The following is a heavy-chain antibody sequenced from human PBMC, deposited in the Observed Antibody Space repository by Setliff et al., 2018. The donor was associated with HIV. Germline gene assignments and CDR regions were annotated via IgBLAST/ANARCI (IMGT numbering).Heavy chain of an antibody. D-gene: IGHD3-16*01. CDR3: ASHKSHPYDYVWGSLRGYFDY. CDR1: GGSISSYY. CDR2: IYYSGST. J-gene: IGHJ4*02. V-gene: IGHV4-59*01. Sequence: PSETLSLTCTVSGGSISSYYWSWIRQPPGKGLEWIGYIYYSGSTNYNPSLKSRVTISVDTSKNQFSLKLSSVTAADTAVYHCASHKSHPYDYVWGSLRGYFDYWGQGTLVTVSS.